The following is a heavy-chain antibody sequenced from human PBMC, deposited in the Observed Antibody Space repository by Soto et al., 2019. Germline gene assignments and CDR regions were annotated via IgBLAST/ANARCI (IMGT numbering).Heavy chain of an antibody. CDR2: IYYNGNT. CDR1: GGSISSSDYY. J-gene: IGHJ4*02. D-gene: IGHD5-18*01. CDR3: ARRGPGNSYGYGSFDY. V-gene: IGHV4-39*01. Sequence: SETLSLTCTVSGGSISSSDYYWGWIRQPPGKGLEWIGSIYYNGNTYYKTSLKRRENISVDTSKKKYSQKITSVTAADTAVYYCARRGPGNSYGYGSFDYWGQGTLVTVS.